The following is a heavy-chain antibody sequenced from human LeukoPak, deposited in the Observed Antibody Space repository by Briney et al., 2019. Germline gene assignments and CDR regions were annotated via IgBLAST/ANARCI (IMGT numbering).Heavy chain of an antibody. V-gene: IGHV4-39*07. CDR1: GGSISSSSYY. J-gene: IGHJ3*02. Sequence: SETLSLTCTVSGGSISSSSYYWGWIRQPPGKGLEWIGSIYHSGSTYYNPSLKSRVTISVDTSKNQFSLKLSSVTAADTAVYFCARGPYSYDSSGAFDIWGQGTMVTVSS. CDR3: ARGPYSYDSSGAFDI. D-gene: IGHD3-22*01. CDR2: IYHSGST.